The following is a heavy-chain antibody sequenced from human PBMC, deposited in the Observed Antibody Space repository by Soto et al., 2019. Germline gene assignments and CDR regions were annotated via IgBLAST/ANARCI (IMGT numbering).Heavy chain of an antibody. D-gene: IGHD2-15*01. V-gene: IGHV3-21*01. CDR1: GFTFSTYP. J-gene: IGHJ4*02. Sequence: GGSLRLSCAASGFTFSTYPMIWVRQAPGKGLEWVSSISSSSSYIYYADSVKGRFTISRDNAKNSLYLQMNSLRAEDTAVYYCARDCSGGSCLIPYWGQGTLVTVSS. CDR2: ISSSSSYI. CDR3: ARDCSGGSCLIPY.